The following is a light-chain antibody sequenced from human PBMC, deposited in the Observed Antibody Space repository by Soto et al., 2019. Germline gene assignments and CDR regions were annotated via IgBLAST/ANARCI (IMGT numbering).Light chain of an antibody. J-gene: IGKJ2*01. CDR2: AVS. Sequence: DIQMTQSPSTLSASVGDRITITCRASQSIRRCLTWYQQKPGKAPKLLIFAVSNLQSGVPSRFSGSGSAAEFTLTISSLQPEDFATYYCQQYIGDPFSFGQGTKVEI. CDR3: QQYIGDPFS. CDR1: QSIRRC. V-gene: IGKV1-5*01.